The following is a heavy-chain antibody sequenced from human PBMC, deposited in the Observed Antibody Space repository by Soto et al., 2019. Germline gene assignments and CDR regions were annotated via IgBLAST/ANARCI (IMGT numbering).Heavy chain of an antibody. CDR2: ISPYNGNT. CDR1: GYTFTTYS. V-gene: IGHV1-18*01. D-gene: IGHD3-22*01. J-gene: IGHJ5*02. Sequence: SVKVSCKASGYTFTTYSISWVRQAPGQGLEWMGWISPYNGNTIYAQNLQGRLTMTTDTSTSTAYMELRSLRSGDTAVYFCARERSPYYDTNGRYSGNWFDPWGQGTLVTVS. CDR3: ARERSPYYDTNGRYSGNWFDP.